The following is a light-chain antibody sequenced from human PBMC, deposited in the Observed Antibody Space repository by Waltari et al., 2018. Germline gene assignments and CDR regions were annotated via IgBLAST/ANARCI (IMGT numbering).Light chain of an antibody. V-gene: IGKV3-20*01. CDR3: QMYVRLPVT. J-gene: IGKJ1*01. Sequence: DIVLTQSPGTLALSPGERATLTCRASQSVCRALAWYQQRPGQAPRLLIYAASSRTTGIPDRFRGSGSGTYFSLTISRVEPEDFAVYYCQMYVRLPVTFGQGTKVEVK. CDR2: AAS. CDR1: QSVCRA.